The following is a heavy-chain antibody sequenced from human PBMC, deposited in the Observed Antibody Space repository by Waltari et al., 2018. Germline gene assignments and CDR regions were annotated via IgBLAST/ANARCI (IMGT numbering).Heavy chain of an antibody. J-gene: IGHJ6*02. D-gene: IGHD3-10*01. V-gene: IGHV3-48*03. CDR1: GFTLSSYE. CDR3: ARENYYASCFDI. Sequence: ELQLVQSGGGFVQPGGSLRLSCVASGFTLSSYEVNWIRQPPGYGLEWVSYIDSSGTKISYADSLKGRFTISRDNARNSVSLLVNSLTAEDTAVYFCARENYYASCFDIWGQGTTVTVSS. CDR2: IDSSGTKI.